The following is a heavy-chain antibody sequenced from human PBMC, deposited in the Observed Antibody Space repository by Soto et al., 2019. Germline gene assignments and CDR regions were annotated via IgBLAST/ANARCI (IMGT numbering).Heavy chain of an antibody. CDR2: IIHIFGTA. Sequence: GASVKVSCKASGGTFSSYAISWVRQAPGQGLEWMGGIIHIFGTANYAQKFQGRVTITADESTSTAYMELSSLRSEDTAVYYCARDSGRTFGVVMDYWGQGTLVTVSS. D-gene: IGHD3-3*02. CDR3: ARDSGRTFGVVMDY. CDR1: GGTFSSYA. J-gene: IGHJ4*02. V-gene: IGHV1-69*13.